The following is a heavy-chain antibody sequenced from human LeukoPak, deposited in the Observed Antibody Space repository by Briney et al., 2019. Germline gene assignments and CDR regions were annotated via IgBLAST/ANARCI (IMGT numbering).Heavy chain of an antibody. CDR3: ATYTHWVAGDV. V-gene: IGHV3-7*01. CDR1: GFTISDSW. D-gene: IGHD3-16*01. Sequence: GGTLRLSCAASGFTISDSWMSWVRRAPGKGLEWMANMNQDGSAKGYVESVKGRFTISRDNARNSLYLQMSSLRPEDTAVYYCATYTHWVAGDVWGQGTTVTVSS. CDR2: MNQDGSAK. J-gene: IGHJ6*02.